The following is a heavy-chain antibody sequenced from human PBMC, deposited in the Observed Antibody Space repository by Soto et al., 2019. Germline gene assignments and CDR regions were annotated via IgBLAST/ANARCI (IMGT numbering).Heavy chain of an antibody. CDR3: ATVAPHSYSWLDP. V-gene: IGHV3-74*01. Sequence: GGSLRLSCAASGFTFNTYWMHWVRQAPGKGLVWVSCINSDGTKTTYADSVKGRFTISRDNAKNTVYLQMNSLRAEDTAVYYCATVAPHSYSWLDPRGQGTLVTVSS. J-gene: IGHJ5*02. CDR1: GFTFNTYW. D-gene: IGHD3-3*02. CDR2: INSDGTKT.